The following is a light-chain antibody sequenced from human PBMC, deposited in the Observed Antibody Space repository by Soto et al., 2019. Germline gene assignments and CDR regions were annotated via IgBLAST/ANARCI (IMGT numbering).Light chain of an antibody. CDR1: QSVSTY. V-gene: IGKV3-11*01. CDR3: EQRSSWPLT. J-gene: IGKJ4*01. CDR2: DTS. Sequence: EIVLTQSPATLSLSPGERATLSCRASQSVSTYLAWYQQQPGQAPRLLIYDTSNSATGIPARFSGSGSGTDFTLTISSLEPEDFAVYDCEQRSSWPLTFGGGTRVEIK.